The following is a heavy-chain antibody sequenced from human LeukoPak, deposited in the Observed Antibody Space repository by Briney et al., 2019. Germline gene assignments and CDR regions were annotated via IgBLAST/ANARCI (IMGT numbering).Heavy chain of an antibody. J-gene: IGHJ5*02. V-gene: IGHV4-39*01. CDR1: GGSISSSSYY. CDR2: IYYSGST. Sequence: PSETLSLTCTVSGGSISSSSYYWGWIRQPPGKGLEWNGSIYYSGSTYYNPSLKSRVTISVDTSKNQFSLKLSSVTAADTAVYYCARYRITMVRGSWFDPWGQGTLVTVSS. CDR3: ARYRITMVRGSWFDP. D-gene: IGHD3-10*01.